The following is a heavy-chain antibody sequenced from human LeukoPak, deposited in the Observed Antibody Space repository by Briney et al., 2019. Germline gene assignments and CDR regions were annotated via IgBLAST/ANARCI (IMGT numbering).Heavy chain of an antibody. CDR1: GGSISSYY. CDR2: ISNTGST. J-gene: IGHJ4*02. D-gene: IGHD6-13*01. V-gene: IGHV4-4*09. CDR3: ARLFIGSSWPER. Sequence: SETLSLTCTVSGGSISSYYWSWIRQPPGKGLEWIGYISNTGSTNYNPSLKSRVTISVDTSKNQLSLNLSSVTAADTAVYYCARLFIGSSWPERWGQGTLVTVSS.